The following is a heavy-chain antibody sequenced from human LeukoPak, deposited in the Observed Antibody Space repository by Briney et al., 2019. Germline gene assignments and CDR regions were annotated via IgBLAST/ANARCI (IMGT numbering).Heavy chain of an antibody. CDR2: ISYDGSNK. CDR1: GFTFSSYA. CDR3: ARDTSGAFDI. V-gene: IGHV3-30*01. Sequence: GRSLRLSCAASGFTFSSYAMHWVRQAPGKGLEWVAVISYDGSNKYYADSVKGRFTISRDNSKNTLCLQMNSLRAEDTAVYYCARDTSGAFDIWGQGTMVTVSS. J-gene: IGHJ3*02.